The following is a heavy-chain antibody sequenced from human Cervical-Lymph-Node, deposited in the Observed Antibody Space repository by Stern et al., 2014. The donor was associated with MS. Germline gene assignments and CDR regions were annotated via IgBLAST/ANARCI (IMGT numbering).Heavy chain of an antibody. Sequence: VQLVESGAEVKQPGASVKVSCKASGYIFTGYYFHWVRQAPGQGLEWMGRIMPNSGATHYAQNFQGRVTMPRDTSLTTAFMDLSSMRPDDTAVYYCAGDRADWPSVMWFDPWGQGTLVTVSS. CDR3: AGDRADWPSVMWFDP. CDR2: IMPNSGAT. J-gene: IGHJ5*02. CDR1: GYIFTGYY. V-gene: IGHV1-2*06. D-gene: IGHD3-9*01.